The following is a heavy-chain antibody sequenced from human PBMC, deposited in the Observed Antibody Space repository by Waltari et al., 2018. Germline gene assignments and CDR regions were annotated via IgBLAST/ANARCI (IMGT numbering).Heavy chain of an antibody. CDR3: ATPVTTPAFDS. CDR1: GYTFTDYY. D-gene: IGHD4-17*01. Sequence: EVQLVQSGAEVKKPGATVKISGTVSGYTFTDYYMHWVQQAPGKGLEWVGIVDPEDGETISAKKFQGRVTITADTSTDKSYMELSSLSSEDTAVDYCATPVTTPAFDSWGQGTMVIVSS. J-gene: IGHJ3*02. CDR2: VDPEDGET. V-gene: IGHV1-69-2*01.